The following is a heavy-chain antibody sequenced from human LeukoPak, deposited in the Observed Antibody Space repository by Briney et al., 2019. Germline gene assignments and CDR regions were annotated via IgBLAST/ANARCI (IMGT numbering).Heavy chain of an antibody. CDR1: GFTFSSYA. CDR2: ISGSGGST. V-gene: IGHV3-23*01. CDR3: AKDPSLWFGELLSSY. J-gene: IGHJ4*02. D-gene: IGHD3-10*01. Sequence: GGSLRLSCAASGFTFSSYAMSWVRQAPGKGLEWVSAISGSGGSTYYADSVKGRFTISRDNSKNTLYLQMNSLRAEDTAVYYCAKDPSLWFGELLSSYWGQGTLVTVSS.